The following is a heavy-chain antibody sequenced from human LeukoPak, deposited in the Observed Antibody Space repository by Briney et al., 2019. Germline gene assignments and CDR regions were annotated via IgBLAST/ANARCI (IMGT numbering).Heavy chain of an antibody. V-gene: IGHV3-30*03. D-gene: IGHD3-10*01. J-gene: IGHJ4*02. CDR1: GFTFSSYG. CDR3: ARGNSGSGSYYNHYFDY. Sequence: GGSLRLSCAASGFTFSSYGMHWVRQAPGKGLEWVAVISYDGSNKYYADSVKGRFTISRDNSKNTLYLQMNSLRAEDTAVYYCARGNSGSGSYYNHYFDYLGQGTLVTVSS. CDR2: ISYDGSNK.